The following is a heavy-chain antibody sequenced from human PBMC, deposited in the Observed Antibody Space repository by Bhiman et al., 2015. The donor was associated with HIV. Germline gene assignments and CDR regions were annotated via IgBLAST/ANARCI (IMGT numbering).Heavy chain of an antibody. CDR3: ARVIGNYYEPDWYFDL. D-gene: IGHD1-26*01. CDR1: GFTVSSNY. V-gene: IGHV3-53*01. Sequence: EVQLVESGRRLDPGPGGSLRLSCAASGFTVSSNYMNWVRQAPGKGLEWVSVIYRGGSTYYTDSVKGRFTISRDNSKNTLYLQMNSLRAEDTAVYYCARVIGNYYEPDWYFDLWGRRHPGHCLL. J-gene: IGHJ2*01. CDR2: IYRGGST.